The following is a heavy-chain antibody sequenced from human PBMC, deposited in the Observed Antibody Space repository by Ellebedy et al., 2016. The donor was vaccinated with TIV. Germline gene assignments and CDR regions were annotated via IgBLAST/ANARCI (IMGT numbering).Heavy chain of an antibody. V-gene: IGHV5-51*01. CDR1: GYRFSNYW. Sequence: GESLKISXKTSGYRFSNYWIAWVRQMPGKGLEWMGVIYPGDSDTRYSPSFQGQVTISADKSINTAYLQWSSLEASDTAIYYCARRDGDSDFDYWGQGTLVTVSS. D-gene: IGHD4-17*01. CDR2: IYPGDSDT. CDR3: ARRDGDSDFDY. J-gene: IGHJ4*02.